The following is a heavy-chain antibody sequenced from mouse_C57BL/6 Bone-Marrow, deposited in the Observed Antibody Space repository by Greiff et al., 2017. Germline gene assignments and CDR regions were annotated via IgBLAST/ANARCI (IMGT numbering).Heavy chain of an antibody. D-gene: IGHD1-1*01. CDR1: GFTFSSYG. J-gene: IGHJ1*03. CDR2: ISSGGSYT. Sequence: EVNLVESGGDLVKPGGSLKLSCAASGFTFSSYGMSWVRQTPDKRLEWVATISSGGSYTYYPDSVKGRFTISRDNAKNTLYLQMSSLKSEDTAMYYCARQDSYYYGSRYFDVWGTGTTVTVSS. V-gene: IGHV5-6*01. CDR3: ARQDSYYYGSRYFDV.